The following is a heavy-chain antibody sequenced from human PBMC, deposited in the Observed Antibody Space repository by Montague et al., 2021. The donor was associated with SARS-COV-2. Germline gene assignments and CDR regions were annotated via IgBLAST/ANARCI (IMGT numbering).Heavy chain of an antibody. CDR2: TYYMYRRFD. CDR1: GDSASGHKVS. Sequence: CAISGDSASGHKVSWNWIRQSPPRGHERVGRTYYMYRRFDHYEVXXNCRISIKADTSKNQFSLQLDSVTPEDTAVYYCAREDGLGPYTGYAFDIWGQGTLVTVAS. CDR3: AREDGLGPYTGYAFDI. D-gene: IGHD3-16*01. V-gene: IGHV6-1*01. J-gene: IGHJ3*02.